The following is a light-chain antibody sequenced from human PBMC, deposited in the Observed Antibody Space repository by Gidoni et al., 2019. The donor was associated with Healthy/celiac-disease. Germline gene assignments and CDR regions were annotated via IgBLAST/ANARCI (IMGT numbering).Light chain of an antibody. CDR2: DAS. CDR3: QQYNSYTLT. V-gene: IGKV1-5*01. CDR1: QSISSW. Sequence: IQITQSPSTLSASVGARVTITCRASQSISSWLAWYQQKPGKAPKLLIYDASSLESGVPSRFSGSGSGTEFTLTISSLQPDDFATYYCQQYNSYTLTFGGGTKVEIK. J-gene: IGKJ4*01.